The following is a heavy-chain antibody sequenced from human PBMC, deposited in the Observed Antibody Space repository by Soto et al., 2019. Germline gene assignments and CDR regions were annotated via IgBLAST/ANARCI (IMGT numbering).Heavy chain of an antibody. CDR2: IIPIFGTA. CDR3: ARDSYYYDSSGYYNFDY. Sequence: QVQLVQSGAEVKKPGSSVKVSCKASGGTFSSYAISWVRQAPGQGLEWMGGIIPIFGTANYAQKFQGRVTITADEPTSTAYMELSSLRSEDTAVYYCARDSYYYDSSGYYNFDYWGQGTLVTVSS. CDR1: GGTFSSYA. J-gene: IGHJ4*02. D-gene: IGHD3-22*01. V-gene: IGHV1-69*01.